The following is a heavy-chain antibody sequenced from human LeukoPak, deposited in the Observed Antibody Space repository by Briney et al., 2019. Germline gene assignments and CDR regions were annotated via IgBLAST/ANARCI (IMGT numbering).Heavy chain of an antibody. CDR1: GFTFSNYA. Sequence: GGALRLSCSASGFTFSNYAMHWVRQAPGKGLEYVSTIRSIGGSTYYADSVKGRFTISRDNSKNTLYLQMSSLRAEDTAVYYCVAADYYYAMDVWGQGTTVTVSS. J-gene: IGHJ6*02. V-gene: IGHV3-64D*06. CDR2: IRSIGGST. CDR3: VAADYYYAMDV.